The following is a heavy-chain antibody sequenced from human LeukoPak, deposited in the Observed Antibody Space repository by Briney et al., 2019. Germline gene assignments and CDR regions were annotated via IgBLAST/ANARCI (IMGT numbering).Heavy chain of an antibody. V-gene: IGHV3-7*01. CDR3: ARDGYYDRSAYYYVYWYFDL. CDR2: IKQDGSDE. CDR1: GFTFSRYW. Sequence: GGSLRLSCAGSGFTFSRYWMSLVRQAPGKGLEWVASIKQDGSDEYYVDSVKGRFTISRDDAKNSLYLQMNSLRVEDAAIYYCARDGYYDRSAYYYVYWYFDLWGRGTLVTTVSS. D-gene: IGHD3-22*01. J-gene: IGHJ2*01.